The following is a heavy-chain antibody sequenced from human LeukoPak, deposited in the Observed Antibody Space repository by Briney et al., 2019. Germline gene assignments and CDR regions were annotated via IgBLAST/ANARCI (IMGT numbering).Heavy chain of an antibody. CDR3: ARQKHSNYVDY. D-gene: IGHD4-11*01. Sequence: PSETLSLTCAVYGGSFSGYYWSWIRQPPGKGLEWIGEINHSGSTNYNPSLKSRVTISVDTSKNQFSLKLSSVTAADTAVYYCARQKHSNYVDYWGQGTLVTVSS. V-gene: IGHV4-34*01. J-gene: IGHJ4*02. CDR2: INHSGST. CDR1: GGSFSGYY.